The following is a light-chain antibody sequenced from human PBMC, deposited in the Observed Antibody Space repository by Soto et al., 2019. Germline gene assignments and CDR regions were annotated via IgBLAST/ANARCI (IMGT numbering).Light chain of an antibody. V-gene: IGLV2-11*01. CDR3: CSYAGSYTWV. CDR2: DVS. J-gene: IGLJ1*01. CDR1: SSDVGGSNY. Sequence: QSALTQPRSVSGSPGQSVTISCTGTSSDVGGSNYVSWYQQHPGKAPKLMIYDVSNRPSGVPDRFSGSKSGNTASLTISGLQAVDEADYYCCSYAGSYTWVFGTGTKLTVL.